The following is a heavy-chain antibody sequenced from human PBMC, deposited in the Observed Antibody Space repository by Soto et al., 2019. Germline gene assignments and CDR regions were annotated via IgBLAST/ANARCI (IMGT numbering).Heavy chain of an antibody. CDR3: ARSYYDSSGYYYHYFDY. CDR1: GGSIRSSSYY. V-gene: IGHV4-39*01. CDR2: IYYSGST. D-gene: IGHD3-22*01. Sequence: SETLSLTCTVSGGSIRSSSYYWGWVRQPPGKGLEWIGSIYYSGSTYYNPSLKSRVTISVDTSKNQFSLKLSSVTAADTAVYYCARSYYDSSGYYYHYFDYWGQGTLVTVSS. J-gene: IGHJ4*02.